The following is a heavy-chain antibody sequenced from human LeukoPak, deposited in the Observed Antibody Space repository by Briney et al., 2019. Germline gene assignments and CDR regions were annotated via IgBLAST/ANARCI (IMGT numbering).Heavy chain of an antibody. CDR2: ISGSGGST. Sequence: PGGSLRLSCAVSGITLSNYGMSWVRQAPGKGLEWVAGISGSGGSTNYADSVKGRFTISRDNPKNTLYLQMNILRAEDTAVYFCERRGVVIRVILVGFHKEAYYFDCWGQGAMVTVCS. J-gene: IGHJ4*02. V-gene: IGHV3-23*01. D-gene: IGHD2-8*02. CDR3: ERRGVVIRVILVGFHKEAYYFDC. CDR1: GITLSNYG.